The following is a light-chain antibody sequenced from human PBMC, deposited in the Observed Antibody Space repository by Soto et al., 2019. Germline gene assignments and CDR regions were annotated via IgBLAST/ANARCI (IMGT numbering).Light chain of an antibody. J-gene: IGKJ2*01. V-gene: IGKV3-20*01. CDR3: QQYSSSPYMYT. CDR1: QTINTDY. CDR2: GAS. Sequence: EIVLTQSPGTLSLSPGERATLSCRTSQTINTDYLAWYQQKPGQSPRLLIYGASSRTTGTPDRFNGTGSGTDFTLTISRLEPEDFAVYYCQQYSSSPYMYTFGQGTNLEIK.